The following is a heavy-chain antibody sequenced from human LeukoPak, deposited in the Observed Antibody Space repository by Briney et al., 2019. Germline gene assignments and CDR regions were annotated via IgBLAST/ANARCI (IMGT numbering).Heavy chain of an antibody. CDR2: IYYSGST. CDR3: ASITYYYDSSGYSDY. J-gene: IGHJ4*02. Sequence: SETLSLTCIVSGGSISSYYWGWIRQPPGKGLEWIGSIYYSGSTYYNPSLKSRVTISVDTSKNQFSLKLSSVTAADTAVYYCASITYYYDSSGYSDYWGQGTLVTVSS. V-gene: IGHV4-39*01. D-gene: IGHD3-22*01. CDR1: GGSISSYY.